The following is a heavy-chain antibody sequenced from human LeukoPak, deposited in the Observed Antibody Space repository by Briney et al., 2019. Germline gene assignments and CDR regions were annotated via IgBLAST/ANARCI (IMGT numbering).Heavy chain of an antibody. CDR2: IDIPGNT. V-gene: IGHV3-13*01. CDR1: GFTLSNYD. Sequence: GGSLRLSCAASGFTLSNYDMHWVRQATGKGLEWVSGIDIPGNTYYPDSVKGRFTMSRESAKNSLYLQMNSLRAEDTAVYYCARAIVVVTAILHDAFDIWGQGTMVTVSS. CDR3: ARAIVVVTAILHDAFDI. D-gene: IGHD2-21*02. J-gene: IGHJ3*02.